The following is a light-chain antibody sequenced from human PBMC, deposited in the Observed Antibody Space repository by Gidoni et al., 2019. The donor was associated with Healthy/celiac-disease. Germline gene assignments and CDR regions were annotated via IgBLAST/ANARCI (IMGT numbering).Light chain of an antibody. Sequence: EIVLTQSPATLSLSPGERATPSCRASQSVSSYLAWYQQKPGQAPRLLIYDASNRATGIPARCSGSGSGTDFTLTISSLEPEDFAVYYCQQRSNWPRTFGQGTKVEIK. J-gene: IGKJ1*01. CDR2: DAS. CDR1: QSVSSY. V-gene: IGKV3-11*01. CDR3: QQRSNWPRT.